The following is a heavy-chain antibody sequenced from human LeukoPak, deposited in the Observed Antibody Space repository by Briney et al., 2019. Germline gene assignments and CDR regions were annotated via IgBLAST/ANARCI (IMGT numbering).Heavy chain of an antibody. V-gene: IGHV1-18*01. CDR3: ATLDHMAPYYYGMDV. J-gene: IGHJ6*02. D-gene: IGHD2-21*01. CDR1: GYTFTSYG. CDR2: ISAYNGNT. Sequence: ASVKVSCKASGYTFTSYGISWVRQAPGQGLEWMGWISAYNGNTNYAQKLQGRVTMTTDTSTSTAYMELSSLRSEDTAVYYCATLDHMAPYYYGMDVWGQGTTVTVSS.